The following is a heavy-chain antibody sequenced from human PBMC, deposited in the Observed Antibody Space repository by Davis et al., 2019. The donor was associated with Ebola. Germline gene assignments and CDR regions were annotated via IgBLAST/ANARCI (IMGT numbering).Heavy chain of an antibody. D-gene: IGHD1-26*01. CDR1: GFTFSSYA. CDR2: ITSVSSYI. CDR3: ARYFGTYRDY. Sequence: GESLKISCAASGFTFSSYAMSWVRQAPGKGLEWVSAITSVSSYIFYADSVKGRFTISRDNAKNSLYLQMNSLRAEDTAIYYCARYFGTYRDYWGQGTLVTVSS. V-gene: IGHV3-21*01. J-gene: IGHJ4*02.